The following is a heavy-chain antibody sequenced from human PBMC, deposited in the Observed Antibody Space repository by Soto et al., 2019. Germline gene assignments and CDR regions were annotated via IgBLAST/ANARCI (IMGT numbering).Heavy chain of an antibody. CDR1: GYTFTSYG. V-gene: IGHV1-18*01. CDR2: ISAYNGNT. D-gene: IGHD3-10*01. CDR3: ARGYGCYILDY. J-gene: IGHJ4*02. Sequence: QVQLVQSGAEVKKPGASVKVSCKASGYTFTSYGITWVRQAPGQGLEWMGWISAYNGNTNYAQKLQGRVTMTTGTSTRTAYTEMGSLRSDDTAVYYCARGYGCYILDYWGQVTLVTVSS.